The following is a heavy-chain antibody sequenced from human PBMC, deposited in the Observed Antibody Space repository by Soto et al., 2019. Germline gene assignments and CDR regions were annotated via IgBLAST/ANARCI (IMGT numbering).Heavy chain of an antibody. D-gene: IGHD3-10*01. CDR1: GGTFSSYA. CDR3: ARVTSMVRGVIDNWFDP. V-gene: IGHV1-69*01. CDR2: IIPMYGPA. Sequence: QVPLVQSGAEVKKSGSSVTVSCKASGGTFSSYAIHWVRQAPGQGLEWMGGIIPMYGPAKYAQRFQGRVTITADESTTTVYMELTSLTSQDMAVYYCARVTSMVRGVIDNWFDPWGHGTLVTVSS. J-gene: IGHJ5*02.